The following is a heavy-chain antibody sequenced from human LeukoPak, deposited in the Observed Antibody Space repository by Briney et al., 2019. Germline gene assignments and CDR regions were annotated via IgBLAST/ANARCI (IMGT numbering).Heavy chain of an antibody. J-gene: IGHJ2*01. CDR3: ARKAPHDSSGWYFDL. V-gene: IGHV3-7*01. CDR1: GFIFKKYW. D-gene: IGHD3-22*01. Sequence: GGSLRLSCAASGFIFKKYWMNWVRQVPGKGLECLANIKEDGSETYYADSVKGRFTISRDNPKNLLFLQINSLRVEDTAVYYCARKAPHDSSGWYFDLWGRGTLVTVSS. CDR2: IKEDGSET.